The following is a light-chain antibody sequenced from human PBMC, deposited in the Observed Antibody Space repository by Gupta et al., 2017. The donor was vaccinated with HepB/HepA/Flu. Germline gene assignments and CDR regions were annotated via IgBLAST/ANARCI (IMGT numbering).Light chain of an antibody. Sequence: EIVMTQSPTTLSVSPGERATLSCRASQSVSSNLAWYRLKPGQVPRLLIYGASTRATGIPARFSGSGSGTEFTLTISSLQSEDFALYYCQQYKNWPRTFGQGTKVEIK. CDR2: GAS. J-gene: IGKJ1*01. CDR1: QSVSSN. CDR3: QQYKNWPRT. V-gene: IGKV3-15*01.